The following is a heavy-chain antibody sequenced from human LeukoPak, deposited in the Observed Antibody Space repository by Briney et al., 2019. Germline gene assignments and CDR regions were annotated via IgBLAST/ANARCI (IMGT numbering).Heavy chain of an antibody. D-gene: IGHD6-13*01. CDR3: ARVGGIAAFDY. J-gene: IGHJ4*02. CDR1: GGSISSYY. Sequence: SETLSLTCTVSGGSISSYYWSWIRQPPGKGLEWIGYIYYSGSTNYNPSLKSRVPISVDTSKNQFSLKLSSVTAADTAVYYCARVGGIAAFDYWGQGTLVTVSS. CDR2: IYYSGST. V-gene: IGHV4-59*01.